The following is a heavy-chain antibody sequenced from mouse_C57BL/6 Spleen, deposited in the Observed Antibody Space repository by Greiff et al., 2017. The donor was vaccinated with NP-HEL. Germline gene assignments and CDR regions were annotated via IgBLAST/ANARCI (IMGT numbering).Heavy chain of an antibody. CDR3: ARHEEGYDYDLYYFDY. D-gene: IGHD2-4*01. J-gene: IGHJ2*01. CDR2: FYPGSGSI. CDR1: GYTFTEYT. V-gene: IGHV1-62-2*01. Sequence: QVQLQQSGAELVKPGASVKLSCKASGYTFTEYTIHWVKQRSGQGLEWIGWFYPGSGSIKYNEKFKDKATLTADKSSSTVYMELSRLTSEDSAVYFFARHEEGYDYDLYYFDYWGQGTTLTVSS.